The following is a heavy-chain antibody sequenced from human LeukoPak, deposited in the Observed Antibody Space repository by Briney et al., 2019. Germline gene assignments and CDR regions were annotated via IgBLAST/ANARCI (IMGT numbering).Heavy chain of an antibody. CDR1: GFTFSSYS. V-gene: IGHV3-21*01. CDR3: ARGQLLYNRGFDD. Sequence: GGSLRLSCAASGFTFSSYSMKWVRQAPGKGLEWVSSISSSSSYIYYADSVKGRFTISRDNAKNSLYLQMHSLRAEDTAVYYCARGQLLYNRGFDDWGQGTLVTVSS. CDR2: ISSSSSYI. J-gene: IGHJ5*02. D-gene: IGHD2-2*02.